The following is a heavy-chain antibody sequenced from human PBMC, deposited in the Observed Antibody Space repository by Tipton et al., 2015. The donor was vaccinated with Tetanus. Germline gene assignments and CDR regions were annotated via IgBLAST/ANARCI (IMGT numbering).Heavy chain of an antibody. CDR2: VYSSGST. J-gene: IGHJ6*02. CDR3: ARDFRERSGTYYSYYYTMDV. CDR1: GGSLNTFY. V-gene: IGHV4-4*07. Sequence: TLSLTCTVSGGSLNTFYWNWIRQPAGKGLEWIGRVYSSGSTNYNPSLKSRVTMSIDASKNQFSRVLTSVTAADTAVYYCARDFRERSGTYYSYYYTMDVWGQGTTVTVSS. D-gene: IGHD1-26*01.